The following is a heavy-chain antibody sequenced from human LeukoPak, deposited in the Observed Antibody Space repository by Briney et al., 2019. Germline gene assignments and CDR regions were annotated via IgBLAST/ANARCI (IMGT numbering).Heavy chain of an antibody. CDR2: INHSGST. CDR3: ARHTLGPSSGMDV. V-gene: IGHV4-34*01. D-gene: IGHD3-16*01. CDR1: GGSFSGYY. Sequence: SETLSLTCAVYGGSFSGYYWSWIRQPPGKGLEWIGEINHSGSTNYNPSLKSRVTISVDTSKNQFSLKLSSVTAADTAVYYCARHTLGPSSGMDVWGQGTTVTVSS. J-gene: IGHJ6*02.